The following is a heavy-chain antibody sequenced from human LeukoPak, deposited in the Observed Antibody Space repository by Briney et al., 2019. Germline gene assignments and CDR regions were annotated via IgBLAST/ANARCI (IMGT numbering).Heavy chain of an antibody. J-gene: IGHJ3*02. V-gene: IGHV4-30-4*01. Sequence: SETLSLTCTVSGASIRSGDYYWSWIRQPPGKGLEWIGYIYDSGSTYYNPSLKSRITISVDTSENRFSLKLSSVTATDTAVYYCAKDCSGGSCYGAFDIWGQGTMVTVSS. CDR3: AKDCSGGSCYGAFDI. D-gene: IGHD2-15*01. CDR1: GASIRSGDYY. CDR2: IYDSGST.